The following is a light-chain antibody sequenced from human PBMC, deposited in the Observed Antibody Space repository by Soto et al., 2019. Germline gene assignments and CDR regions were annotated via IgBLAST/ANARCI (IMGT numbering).Light chain of an antibody. Sequence: SYELTQPPSVSVAPGQTARITCGGNNIGTKSVHWYQQKPGQAPVLVVYDDYDRPSWIPERFSGSNSGNTATLTISTVEAGDEADYYCQVRDNPSAHVVFGGGTKVTVL. V-gene: IGLV3-21*02. CDR2: DDY. CDR3: QVRDNPSAHVV. CDR1: NIGTKS. J-gene: IGLJ3*02.